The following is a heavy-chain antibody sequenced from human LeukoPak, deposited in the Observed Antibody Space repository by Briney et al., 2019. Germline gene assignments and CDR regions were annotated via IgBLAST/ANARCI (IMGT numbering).Heavy chain of an antibody. CDR1: GGSISSSSYY. D-gene: IGHD6-19*01. Sequence: SETLSLTCTVSGGSISSSSYYWGWIRQPPGKGLEWIGSIYYSGSTYYNPSLKSRVTISVDTSKNQFSLKLSSETAADTAVYYCAREAQQWLVLGPVDYWGQGTLVTVSS. J-gene: IGHJ4*02. CDR2: IYYSGST. V-gene: IGHV4-39*02. CDR3: AREAQQWLVLGPVDY.